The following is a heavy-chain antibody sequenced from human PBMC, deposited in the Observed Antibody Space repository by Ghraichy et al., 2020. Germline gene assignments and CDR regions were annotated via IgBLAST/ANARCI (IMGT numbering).Heavy chain of an antibody. V-gene: IGHV3-48*02. Sequence: GGSLRLSCVASGFTFSSYSMNWVRQAPGKGLEWVSYISESGGSIYYADSVKGRFTISRDNAKNSLSLQMNSLRDDDTAVYYCARRPSSYTSGLDFDSWGPGTLVTVSS. J-gene: IGHJ4*02. CDR3: ARRPSSYTSGLDFDS. CDR2: ISESGGSI. CDR1: GFTFSSYS. D-gene: IGHD6-19*01.